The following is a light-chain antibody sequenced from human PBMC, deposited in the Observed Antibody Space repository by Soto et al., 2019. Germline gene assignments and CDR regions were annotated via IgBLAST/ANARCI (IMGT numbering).Light chain of an antibody. CDR1: QSVSSY. J-gene: IGKJ5*01. Sequence: EIVLTQSPATLSLSPGERATLSCRASQSVSSYLAWYQQKPGQAPRLLIYDASNRATGIPARFSGSGSGTELTIPISSLEHEDFAVYYCHQRSNWPPITFGQGTRLEIK. V-gene: IGKV3-11*01. CDR3: HQRSNWPPIT. CDR2: DAS.